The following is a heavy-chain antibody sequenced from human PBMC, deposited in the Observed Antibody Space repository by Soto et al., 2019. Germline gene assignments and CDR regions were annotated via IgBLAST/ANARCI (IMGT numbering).Heavy chain of an antibody. CDR3: ARDTRGYSRAFDH. V-gene: IGHV4-61*01. Sequence: QVQLQESGPGLVKPSETLSLTCTVSGGSVSGGSYYWTWIRQPPGKGLEWIGYIYYNENTTYNPSLKSRVTISIDTSKNQFSLKLTSVTAADTAVYYCARDTRGYSRAFDHWGQGTLVTVS. J-gene: IGHJ4*02. D-gene: IGHD5-18*01. CDR1: GGSVSGGSYY. CDR2: IYYNENT.